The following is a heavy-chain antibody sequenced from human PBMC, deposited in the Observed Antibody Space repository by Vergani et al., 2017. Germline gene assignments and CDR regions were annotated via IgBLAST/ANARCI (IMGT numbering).Heavy chain of an antibody. CDR1: GGSINSHNYY. CDR3: ARGSCLGGSCYKPLFDY. Sequence: QVQLQESGPGLVKPSQTLSLTCTVSGGSINSHNYYWSWIRQPAGKGLEWIGRIHTSGSTNYNPSLKSRVTMSADTSKNKFSLNLTSVTAADTAVYFCARGSCLGGSCYKPLFDYWGQGILVTVSS. CDR2: IHTSGST. D-gene: IGHD2-15*01. V-gene: IGHV4-61*02. J-gene: IGHJ4*02.